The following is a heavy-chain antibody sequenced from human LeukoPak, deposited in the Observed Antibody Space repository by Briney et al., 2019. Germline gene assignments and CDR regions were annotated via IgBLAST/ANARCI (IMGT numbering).Heavy chain of an antibody. J-gene: IGHJ4*02. CDR1: GFTVSSNY. CDR3: ARLPYGDYYFDY. D-gene: IGHD4-17*01. Sequence: PGGSLRLSCAASGFTVSSNYMSWVRQAPGKGLEWVSIIYSGGSTYYADSVKGRFTISRDNSKNTLYLQMNSLRAEDTAVYYCARLPYGDYYFDYWGQGTLVTVSS. CDR2: IYSGGST. V-gene: IGHV3-66*04.